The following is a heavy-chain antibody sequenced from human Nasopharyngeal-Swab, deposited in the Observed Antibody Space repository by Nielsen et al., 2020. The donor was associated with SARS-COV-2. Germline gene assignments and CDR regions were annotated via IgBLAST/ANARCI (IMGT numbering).Heavy chain of an antibody. CDR2: ISSSGSTI. V-gene: IGHV3-11*01. Sequence: GESLKISCAASGFTFSDYYMSWIRQAPGKGLEWVSYISSSGSTIYYADSVKGRFTISRDNAKNSLYLQMNSLRAEDTAVYYCARGGEAGYYYYGMDVWGQGTTVTVSS. CDR3: ARGGEAGYYYYGMDV. J-gene: IGHJ6*02. D-gene: IGHD2-21*01. CDR1: GFTFSDYY.